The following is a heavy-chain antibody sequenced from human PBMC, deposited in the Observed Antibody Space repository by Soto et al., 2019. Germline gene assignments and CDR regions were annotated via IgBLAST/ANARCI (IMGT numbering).Heavy chain of an antibody. J-gene: IGHJ4*02. Sequence: GFLRLSCAASEFTFSSYAMSWVRPARGKGLESFSGIRGSGGSTHYADSVKGRFTISRDNSKNTLYLQMNSLRAEDTAVYYCAKDGGDITMIVVIIGPFDYWGQGTLVTVSS. V-gene: IGHV3-23*01. CDR2: IRGSGGST. D-gene: IGHD3-22*01. CDR1: EFTFSSYA. CDR3: AKDGGDITMIVVIIGPFDY.